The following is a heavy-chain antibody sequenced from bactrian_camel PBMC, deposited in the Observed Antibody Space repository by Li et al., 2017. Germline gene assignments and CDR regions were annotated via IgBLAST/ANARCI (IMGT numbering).Heavy chain of an antibody. CDR1: DYTGTYC. J-gene: IGHJ6*01. CDR2: IDAYGTT. D-gene: IGHD8*01. CDR3: AAECLSRPTGVSLRGDQFAY. V-gene: IGHV3S55*01. Sequence: HVQLVESGGGSVQAGGSLRLSCVTSDYTGTYCLGWFRQAPGKEREPVASIDAYGTTHYTDSVNDRFTISQDTAKNSLYLQMSNLKPEDTAMYYCAAECLSRPTGVSLRGDQFAYWGQGTQVTVS.